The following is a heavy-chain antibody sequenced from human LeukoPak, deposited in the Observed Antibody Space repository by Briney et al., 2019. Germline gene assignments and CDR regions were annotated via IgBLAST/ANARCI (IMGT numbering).Heavy chain of an antibody. D-gene: IGHD2-21*02. V-gene: IGHV3-30-3*01. CDR3: ARGFVLGAAKNYFDY. J-gene: IGHJ4*02. Sequence: GGSLRLSCAASGFTFTNYSLHWVRQAPGKGLEWVAVISYDGTNKYYADSVKGRFTISRDNSKNTLSLQMNSLRAEDTALYYCARGFVLGAAKNYFDYWGQGALVTVSS. CDR1: GFTFTNYS. CDR2: ISYDGTNK.